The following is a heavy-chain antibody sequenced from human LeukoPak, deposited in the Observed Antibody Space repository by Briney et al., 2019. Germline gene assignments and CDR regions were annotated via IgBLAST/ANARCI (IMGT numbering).Heavy chain of an antibody. Sequence: SETLSLTCTVSGGSISSISHYWGWIRQPPGKGLEWIGSINYSGTTYYNPSLKSRVTISIDTSKNQFSLKLSSVTAADTALYFCAREEPPGKVDYWGQGTLVTVSS. D-gene: IGHD1-14*01. V-gene: IGHV4-39*07. CDR2: INYSGTT. CDR3: AREEPPGKVDY. CDR1: GGSISSISHY. J-gene: IGHJ4*02.